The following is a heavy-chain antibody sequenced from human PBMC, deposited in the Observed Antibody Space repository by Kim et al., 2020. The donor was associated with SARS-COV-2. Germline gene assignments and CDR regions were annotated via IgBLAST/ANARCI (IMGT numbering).Heavy chain of an antibody. CDR2: IYYSGST. D-gene: IGHD6-6*01. V-gene: IGHV4-31*03. J-gene: IGHJ3*02. CDR3: ARVPILRIAAREKGEDAFDI. Sequence: SETLSLTCTVSGGSISSGGYYWSWIRQHPGKGLEWIGNIYYSGSTYYNPSLKSRVTISVDTSKNQFSLKLSSVTAADTAVYYCARVPILRIAAREKGEDAFDIWGQGTMVTVSS. CDR1: GGSISSGGYY.